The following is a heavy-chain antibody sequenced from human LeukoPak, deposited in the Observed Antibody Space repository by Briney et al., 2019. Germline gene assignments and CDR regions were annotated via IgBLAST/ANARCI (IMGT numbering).Heavy chain of an antibody. J-gene: IGHJ4*02. CDR3: ARVVDDSRSDYFDY. Sequence: ASVKVSCKASGGTFSSYAISLVRQAPGQGLEWMGRIIPILGIANYAQKFQGRVTITADKSTSTAYMELSSLRSEDTAVYYCARVVDDSRSDYFDYWGQGTLVTVSS. CDR1: GGTFSSYA. CDR2: IIPILGIA. D-gene: IGHD3-22*01. V-gene: IGHV1-69*04.